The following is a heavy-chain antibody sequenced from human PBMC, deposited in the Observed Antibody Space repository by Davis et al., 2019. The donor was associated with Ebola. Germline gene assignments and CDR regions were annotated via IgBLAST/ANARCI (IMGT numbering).Heavy chain of an antibody. CDR3: ARHRRYPNIAVAGLDY. CDR2: MFYSGNI. V-gene: IGHV4-39*01. D-gene: IGHD6-19*01. J-gene: IGHJ4*02. Sequence: MPGGSLRLSCTVSGGSVSSDSYYWGWIRQPPGKGLEGIGTMFYSGNIFYNPSLKSRVTISLDTSKNQLSLKLSSVTAADTAVYYCARHRRYPNIAVAGLDYWGQGTLVTVSS. CDR1: GGSVSSDSYY.